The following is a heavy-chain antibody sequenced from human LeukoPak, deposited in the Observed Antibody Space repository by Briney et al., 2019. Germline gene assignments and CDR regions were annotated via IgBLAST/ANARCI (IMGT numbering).Heavy chain of an antibody. CDR2: IEQDGSEK. CDR3: ARDTSPLDYYDSSAYYDAYDI. D-gene: IGHD3-22*01. J-gene: IGHJ3*02. CDR1: GLPFSGYW. Sequence: GGSLRLSCAASGLPFSGYWMSWLRQAPGKGLEWVANIEQDGSEKYYVDSVKGRFTISRDNAKNSLYLHMNSLRAEDSAVYYCARDTSPLDYYDSSAYYDAYDIWGQGTTVIVSS. V-gene: IGHV3-7*01.